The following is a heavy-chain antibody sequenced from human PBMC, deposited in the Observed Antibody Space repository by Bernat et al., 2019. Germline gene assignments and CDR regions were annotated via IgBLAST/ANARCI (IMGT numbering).Heavy chain of an antibody. Sequence: QVHLVESGGGVVQPGRSLRLSCAASGFTFSYYGMHWVRQAPGKGLEWVSFMSYDGSTQYYADSVKGRFTISRDSSKNTLYLQLNSLRAEDTAMYYCAKDRRIAASLDSWGQGTLVTVSS. CDR3: AKDRRIAASLDS. J-gene: IGHJ4*02. CDR1: GFTFSYYG. V-gene: IGHV3-30*18. CDR2: MSYDGSTQ. D-gene: IGHD6-25*01.